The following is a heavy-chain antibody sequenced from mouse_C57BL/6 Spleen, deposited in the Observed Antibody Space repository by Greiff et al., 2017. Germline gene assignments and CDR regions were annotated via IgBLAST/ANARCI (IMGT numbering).Heavy chain of an antibody. CDR3: ARVNDGYYAY. Sequence: VQLQQSGPGLVKPSQSLSLTCSVTGYSITSGYYWNWIRQFPGNKLEWMGYISYDGSNNYNPSLKNRISITRDTSKNQFFLKLNSVTTEDTATYYCARVNDGYYAYWGQGTTLTVSS. V-gene: IGHV3-6*01. CDR2: ISYDGSN. CDR1: GYSITSGYY. D-gene: IGHD2-3*01. J-gene: IGHJ2*01.